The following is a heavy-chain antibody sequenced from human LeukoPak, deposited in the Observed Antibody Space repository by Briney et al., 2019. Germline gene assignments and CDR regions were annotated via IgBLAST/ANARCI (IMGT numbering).Heavy chain of an antibody. CDR2: SSYDGSNR. CDR1: GFTFSTYG. CDR3: ARGSAYSDYYYYGIDV. V-gene: IGHV3-30*03. J-gene: IGHJ6*02. D-gene: IGHD4-11*01. Sequence: PGGSLRLSCAASGFTFSTYGMHWVRQAPGKGLEWLAVSSYDGSNRFHADSVKGRFTISRDNSKNTLYLQMNSLRPEDTADYYCARGSAYSDYYYYGIDVWGQGTTVTVS.